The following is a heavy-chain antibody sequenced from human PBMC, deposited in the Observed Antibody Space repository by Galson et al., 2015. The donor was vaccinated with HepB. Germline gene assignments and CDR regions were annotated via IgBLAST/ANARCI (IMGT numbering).Heavy chain of an antibody. J-gene: IGHJ4*02. Sequence: SLRLSCAASGFTFTSYWMHWVRQAPGKGLVWVARIKSDGSTTSYADSVKGRFTISRDNAKNTLYLQMDSLRAEDTAVYYCARFGAADATASDSWGRGTLVTVSS. CDR2: IKSDGSTT. D-gene: IGHD6-13*01. CDR3: ARFGAADATASDS. CDR1: GFTFTSYW. V-gene: IGHV3-74*01.